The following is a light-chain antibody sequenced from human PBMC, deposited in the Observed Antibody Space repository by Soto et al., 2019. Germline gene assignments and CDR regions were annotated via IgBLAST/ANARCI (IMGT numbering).Light chain of an antibody. V-gene: IGKV1-9*01. CDR3: QQVDSYPRT. CDR1: QGIGTY. Sequence: IQLTQSPSSLSASVGDRVTVSCRASQGIGTYLVWYQRKSGKAPTVLIYASSTLQTGVPSRFSGSGSGTDFSLTISSLHPEDVATYYCQQVDSYPRTFGQGTKVDI. CDR2: ASS. J-gene: IGKJ1*01.